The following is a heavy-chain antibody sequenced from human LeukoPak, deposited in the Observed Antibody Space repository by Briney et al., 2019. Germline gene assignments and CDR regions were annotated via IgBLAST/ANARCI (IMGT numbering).Heavy chain of an antibody. D-gene: IGHD1-20*01. V-gene: IGHV4-59*01. CDR1: GGSISSYY. CDR2: IYYSGST. CDR3: ARDASNWNDVGYFDY. Sequence: SETLSLTCTVSGGSISSYYWSWIRQPPGKGLGWIGYIYYSGSTNYNSSLKSRVTISVDTSNNQFSLKLSSVTAADTAVYYCARDASNWNDVGYFDYWGQGTLVTVSS. J-gene: IGHJ4*02.